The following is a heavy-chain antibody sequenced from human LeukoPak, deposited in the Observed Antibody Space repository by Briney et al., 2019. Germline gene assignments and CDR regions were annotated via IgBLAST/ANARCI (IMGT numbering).Heavy chain of an antibody. CDR2: INHSGST. CDR3: ARVAAAGLL. CDR1: GGSFSGYY. Sequence: SETLSLICAVYGGSFSGYYWSWIRHPPGKGLEWIGEINHSGSTNYNPSLKSRVTISVDASKNQFSLKLSSVTAADTAVYYCARVAAAGLLWGQGTLVTVS. V-gene: IGHV4-34*01. J-gene: IGHJ4*02. D-gene: IGHD6-13*01.